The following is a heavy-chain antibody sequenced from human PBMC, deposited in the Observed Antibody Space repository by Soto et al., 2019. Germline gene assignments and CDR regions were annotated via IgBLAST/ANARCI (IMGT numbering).Heavy chain of an antibody. J-gene: IGHJ5*02. Sequence: SETLSLTCAVYGGSFSGYYWSWIRQPPGKGLEWIGEINHSGSTNYNPSLNSRVTISVDTSKNQFSLKLSSVTAADTAVYYCATRTGGDRLMNWFDPWGQGTLVTVSS. D-gene: IGHD5-12*01. V-gene: IGHV4-34*01. CDR1: GGSFSGYY. CDR3: ATRTGGDRLMNWFDP. CDR2: INHSGST.